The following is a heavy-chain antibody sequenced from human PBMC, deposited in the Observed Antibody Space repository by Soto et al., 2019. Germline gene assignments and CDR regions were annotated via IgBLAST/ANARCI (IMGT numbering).Heavy chain of an antibody. J-gene: IGHJ5*02. V-gene: IGHV3-11*01. D-gene: IGHD3-3*01. Sequence: GGSLRLSCAASGFTFSDYYMSWIRQAPGKGLEWVSYISSSGSTIYYADSVKGRFTISRDNAKNSLYLQMNSLRAEDTAVYYCARVVLRFLEWFQGPRWGSGGIDPWGQGTLVTVSS. CDR3: ARVVLRFLEWFQGPRWGSGGIDP. CDR1: GFTFSDYY. CDR2: ISSSGSTI.